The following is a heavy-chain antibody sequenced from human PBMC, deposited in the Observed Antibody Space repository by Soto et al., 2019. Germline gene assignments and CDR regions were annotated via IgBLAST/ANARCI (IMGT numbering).Heavy chain of an antibody. J-gene: IGHJ5*02. CDR2: IYYSGST. V-gene: IGHV4-39*01. CDR3: ARHQSHSSSYVDP. D-gene: IGHD6-13*01. Sequence: QLQLQESGPGLVKPSETLSLTCTVSGSSISSSSYYWGWIRQPPGKGLEWIGSIYYSGSTYYNPSLKSRVTISVETSKNQFSLKLSSVNAADTAVYYCARHQSHSSSYVDPWGQGTLVTVSS. CDR1: GSSISSSSYY.